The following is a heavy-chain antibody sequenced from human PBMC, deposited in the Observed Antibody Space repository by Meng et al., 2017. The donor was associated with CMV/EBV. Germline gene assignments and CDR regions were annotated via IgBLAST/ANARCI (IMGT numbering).Heavy chain of an antibody. CDR3: ASSSSPGGMDV. D-gene: IGHD6-6*01. Sequence: SETLSLTCTVSGGSISIYYWSWIRQPPGKGLEWIGYIYYSGSTNYNPSLKSRVTISVDTSKNQFSLKLSSVTAADTAVYYCASSSSPGGMDVWGQGTTVTVSS. V-gene: IGHV4-59*01. CDR1: GGSISIYY. J-gene: IGHJ6*02. CDR2: IYYSGST.